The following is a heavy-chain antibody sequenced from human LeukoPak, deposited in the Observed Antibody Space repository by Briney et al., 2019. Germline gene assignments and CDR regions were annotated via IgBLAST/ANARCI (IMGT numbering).Heavy chain of an antibody. CDR3: ARWGNPKILDQ. Sequence: PGGSLRLFCAASGFTFSSHGMHWVRQAPGKGLEWVAVIWYDGSNKYYADSVKGRFTISRDNSKNTLYLQMNSLRVEDTAVYYCARWGNPKILDQWGQGILVTVSS. J-gene: IGHJ4*02. V-gene: IGHV3-33*01. CDR1: GFTFSSHG. D-gene: IGHD3-3*01. CDR2: IWYDGSNK.